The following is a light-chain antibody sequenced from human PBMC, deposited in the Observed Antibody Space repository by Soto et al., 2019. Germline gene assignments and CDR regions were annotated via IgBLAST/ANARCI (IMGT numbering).Light chain of an antibody. Sequence: DFAVTQSPLPPPLPLVPPASIPRGSSERLVHSDGNTYLSWLHQRPGQPPRLLIYKISKRLPGVPERISGSGAGTEFTLKISRVEAEDVGIYYCMQATQFSWTFGQGTKVDIK. J-gene: IGKJ1*01. CDR2: KIS. V-gene: IGKV2-24*01. CDR1: ERLVHSDGNTY. CDR3: MQATQFSWT.